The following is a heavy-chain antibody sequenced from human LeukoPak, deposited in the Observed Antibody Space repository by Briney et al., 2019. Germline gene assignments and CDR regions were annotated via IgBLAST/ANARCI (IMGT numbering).Heavy chain of an antibody. CDR2: INHSGST. D-gene: IGHD3-22*01. CDR1: GGSFSGYY. V-gene: IGHV4-34*01. Sequence: PSETLSRTCAVYGGSFSGYYWSWIRQPPGKGLEWIGEINHSGSTNYNPSLKSRVTISVDTSKNQFSLKLTSVTAADTAVYYCATLGEYYDSIGYYYNWGQGTLVTVSS. CDR3: ATLGEYYDSIGYYYN. J-gene: IGHJ4*02.